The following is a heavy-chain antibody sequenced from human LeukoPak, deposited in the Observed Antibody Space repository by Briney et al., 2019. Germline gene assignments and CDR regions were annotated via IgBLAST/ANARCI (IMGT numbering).Heavy chain of an antibody. CDR1: GGSISSYY. D-gene: IGHD6-19*01. Sequence: PSETLSLTCTVSGGSISSYYWSWIRQPPGKGLEWIGYIYYSGSTNYNPSLKSRVTISVDTSKNQFSLKLSSVTAADTAVYYCARGRHSSGIYYFDYWGQGTLVTVSS. V-gene: IGHV4-59*01. J-gene: IGHJ4*02. CDR2: IYYSGST. CDR3: ARGRHSSGIYYFDY.